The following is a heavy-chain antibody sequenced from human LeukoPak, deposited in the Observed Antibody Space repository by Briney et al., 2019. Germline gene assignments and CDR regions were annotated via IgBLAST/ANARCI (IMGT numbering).Heavy chain of an antibody. D-gene: IGHD3-3*01. CDR2: ISAYNGNT. J-gene: IGHJ4*02. CDR1: GYTFTSYG. CDR3: ASAYDFSSPFDY. V-gene: IGHV1-18*01. Sequence: ASVKVSCKASGYTFTSYGISWVRQAPGQGLEWMGWISAYNGNTNYAQKLQGRVTMTTDTSTSTAYMELRSLRSDDTAVYHCASAYDFSSPFDYWGQGTLVTVSS.